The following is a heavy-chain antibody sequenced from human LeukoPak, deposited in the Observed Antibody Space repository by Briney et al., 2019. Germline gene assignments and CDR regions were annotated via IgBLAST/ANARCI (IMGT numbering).Heavy chain of an antibody. CDR2: INPNSGET. CDR3: ARDRDYSNTERGFDY. D-gene: IGHD4-11*01. CDR1: GYTFTDYY. J-gene: IGHJ4*02. V-gene: IGHV1-2*02. Sequence: ASVKVSCKTSGYTFTDYYMHWVRQAPGQGLEWMGWINPNSGETNSAQKFRGRVTMTGDTSITTAYMELSRVTSDDTAVYYCARDRDYSNTERGFDYWGQGTLVTVSS.